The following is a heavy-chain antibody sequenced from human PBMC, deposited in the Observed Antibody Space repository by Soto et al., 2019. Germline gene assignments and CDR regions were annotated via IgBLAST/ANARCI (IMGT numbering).Heavy chain of an antibody. CDR1: GDSVSSNSAA. D-gene: IGHD6-13*01. CDR2: TYYRSKWYN. V-gene: IGHV6-1*01. CDR3: ARVSILPVPRIAAAGKGWFDP. Sequence: SQTLSLTCAISGDSVSSNSAAWNWIRQSPSRGLEWLGRTYYRSKWYNDYAVSVKSRITINPDTSKNQFSLQLNSVTPEDTAVYYCARVSILPVPRIAAAGKGWFDPWGQGTLVTVSS. J-gene: IGHJ5*02.